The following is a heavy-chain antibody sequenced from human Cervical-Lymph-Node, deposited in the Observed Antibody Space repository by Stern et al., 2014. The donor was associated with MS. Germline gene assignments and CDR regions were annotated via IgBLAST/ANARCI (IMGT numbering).Heavy chain of an antibody. Sequence: QLQLQESGPGLVKPSQTLSLTCTVSGGSIRSDDYYWSWIRQPPGKGLEWIGYISYSGTTYYNPSFKSRLRISIDTSKNQFSLRLTSVTAADAAVYYCARDFTVAGSFDYWGQGTVVTVSS. J-gene: IGHJ4*02. D-gene: IGHD6-19*01. V-gene: IGHV4-30-4*01. CDR2: ISYSGTT. CDR3: ARDFTVAGSFDY. CDR1: GGSIRSDDYY.